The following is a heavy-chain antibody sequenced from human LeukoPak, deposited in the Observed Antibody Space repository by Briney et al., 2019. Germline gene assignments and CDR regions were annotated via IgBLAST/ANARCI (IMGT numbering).Heavy chain of an antibody. V-gene: IGHV3-23*01. CDR2: ISGSGGST. CDR3: AKEYYDSSGSSSWYFDY. J-gene: IGHJ4*02. CDR1: GFTFSSYA. D-gene: IGHD3-22*01. Sequence: PGGSLRLSCAASGFTFSSYAMSWVRQAPGKGLEWVSAISGSGGSTYYADSVKGRFTISRDNSKNTLYLQMNSLRAEDTAVYYCAKEYYDSSGSSSWYFDYWGQGTLVTVSS.